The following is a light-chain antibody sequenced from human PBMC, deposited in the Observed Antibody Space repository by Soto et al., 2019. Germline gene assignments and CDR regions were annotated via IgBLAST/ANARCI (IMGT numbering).Light chain of an antibody. V-gene: IGKV3-15*01. CDR1: QSVSSN. J-gene: IGKJ2*01. CDR2: GAS. Sequence: EIVMTQSPATLSLSPGERATLSCRASQSVSSNLAWYQQKPGQAPRLLIYGASTRATGIPAGFSGSGSGTEFTRTISSLQSEDFVVFYCQQNNNWPPYTFGQGTQLEIK. CDR3: QQNNNWPPYT.